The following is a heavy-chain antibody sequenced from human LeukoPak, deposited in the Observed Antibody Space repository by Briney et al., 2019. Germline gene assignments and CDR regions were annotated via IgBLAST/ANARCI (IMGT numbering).Heavy chain of an antibody. D-gene: IGHD3-16*01. J-gene: IGHJ4*02. Sequence: PSETLSLTCAVSGYSISSGYYWGWIRQPPGKGLEWIGSIYHSGSTYYNPSLKSRVTISVDTSKNQFSLKLSSVTAADTAVYYCLTLGGALSDYWGQGTLVTVSS. CDR1: GYSISSGYY. V-gene: IGHV4-38-2*01. CDR3: LTLGGALSDY. CDR2: IYHSGST.